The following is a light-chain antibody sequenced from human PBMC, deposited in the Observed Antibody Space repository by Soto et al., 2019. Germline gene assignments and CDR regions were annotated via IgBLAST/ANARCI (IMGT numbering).Light chain of an antibody. CDR2: AAS. CDR3: QQSFTSPHT. Sequence: DIQMTQSPSSLSASVGGRVTITCRASQTISTYLNWYQQTPGRAPALLISAASTLQSGVPSRFSGSGSGPEFTLTISSLQPQDFATYYCQQSFTSPHTFGQGTKLEIK. V-gene: IGKV1-39*01. CDR1: QTISTY. J-gene: IGKJ2*01.